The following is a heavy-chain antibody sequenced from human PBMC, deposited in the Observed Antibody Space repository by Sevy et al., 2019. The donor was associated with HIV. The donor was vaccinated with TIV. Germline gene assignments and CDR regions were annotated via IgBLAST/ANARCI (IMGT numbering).Heavy chain of an antibody. CDR1: GGSISSYY. CDR2: IYTSGST. V-gene: IGHV4-4*07. CDR3: ARDNVLLWFGESYYYYMDV. J-gene: IGHJ6*03. Sequence: SETLSLTCTVSGGSISSYYWSWIRQPAGKGLEWIGRIYTSGSTNYNPSLKSRVTMSVDTSKNQFSLKLRSVTAADTAVYYCARDNVLLWFGESYYYYMDVWGKGTTVTVSS. D-gene: IGHD3-10*01.